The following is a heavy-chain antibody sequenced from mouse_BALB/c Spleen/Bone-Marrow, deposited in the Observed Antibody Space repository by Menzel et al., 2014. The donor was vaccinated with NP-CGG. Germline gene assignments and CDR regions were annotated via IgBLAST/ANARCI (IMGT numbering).Heavy chain of an antibody. Sequence: VQLQQSGAELMKPGASVKISCKATGYTFSSYWIEWVKQRPGHGLEWIGEILPGSGSSNYNEKFKGKATITADTSSNTAYMQLSSLTSEDSAVYYCTRWGGSFDYWGQGTTLTVSS. CDR3: TRWGGSFDY. CDR2: ILPGSGSS. J-gene: IGHJ2*01. CDR1: GYTFSSYW. V-gene: IGHV1-9*01.